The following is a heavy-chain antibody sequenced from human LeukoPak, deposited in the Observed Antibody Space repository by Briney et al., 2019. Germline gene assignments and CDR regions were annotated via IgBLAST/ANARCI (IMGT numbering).Heavy chain of an antibody. D-gene: IGHD6-19*01. J-gene: IGHJ4*02. CDR2: FDPEDGET. V-gene: IGHV1-24*01. CDR1: GYTLTELS. CDR3: ATGGGRVAVAGYFDY. Sequence: ASVKVSCKVSGYTLTELSMHWVRQAPGKGLERMGGFDPEDGETIYAQKFQGRVTMTEDTSTDTAYMELSSLRSEDTAVYYCATGGGRVAVAGYFDYWGQGTLVTVSS.